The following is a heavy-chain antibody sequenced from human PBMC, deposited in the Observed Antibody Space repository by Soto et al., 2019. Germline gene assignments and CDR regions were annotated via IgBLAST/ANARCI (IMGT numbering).Heavy chain of an antibody. V-gene: IGHV3-30-3*01. CDR3: ARTSIAAAGY. Sequence: QVQLVESGGGVVQPGRSLRLSCAASGFTFSSYAMHWVRRAPGKGLEWVAVISYDGSNKYYADSVKGRFTISRDNSKNTLYLQMNSLRAEDTAVYYCARTSIAAAGYWGQGTLVTVSS. J-gene: IGHJ4*02. D-gene: IGHD6-13*01. CDR1: GFTFSSYA. CDR2: ISYDGSNK.